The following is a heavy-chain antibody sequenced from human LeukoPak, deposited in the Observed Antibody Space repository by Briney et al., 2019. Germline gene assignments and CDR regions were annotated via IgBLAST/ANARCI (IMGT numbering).Heavy chain of an antibody. Sequence: PGGSLRLSCTASGFTFSSYEMNWVRQAPGKGLEWVSYFSGSGSTLYYADSVKGRFTISRDNSKNTLYLQMNSLRTEDTAVYYCAKRPRAENYDYVWGSSSYSYYMDVWGKGTTVTISS. CDR2: FSGSGSTL. CDR3: AKRPRAENYDYVWGSSSYSYYMDV. J-gene: IGHJ6*03. D-gene: IGHD3-16*01. V-gene: IGHV3-48*03. CDR1: GFTFSSYE.